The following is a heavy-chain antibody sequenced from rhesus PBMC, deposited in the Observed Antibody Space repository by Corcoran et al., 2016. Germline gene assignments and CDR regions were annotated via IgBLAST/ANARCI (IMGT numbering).Heavy chain of an antibody. CDR3: ARGRGAAGRSYYFDY. CDR2: IYGSGGST. Sequence: QVQLQESGPGLVKPSETLSLTCAVSGGSISDSYYWSWIRQPPGKGLEWLGYIYGSGGSTDHNTSPNSRGTISTYNAQTQFSLKLSSVTAADTAVYYCARGRGAAGRSYYFDYWGQGVLVTVSS. D-gene: IGHD1-1*01. V-gene: IGHV4-106*01. CDR1: GGSISDSYY. J-gene: IGHJ4*01.